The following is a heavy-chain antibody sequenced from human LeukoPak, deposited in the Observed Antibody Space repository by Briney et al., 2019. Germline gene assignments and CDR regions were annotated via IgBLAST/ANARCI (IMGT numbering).Heavy chain of an antibody. Sequence: ASVKVSCEASDSTFTRYGISWVRQAPGQGLEWMGWINPNSGGTNYAQKFQGRVTMTRDTSISTAYMELSRLRSDDTAVYYCARDLSDFWSGYTWTDYYFDYWGQGTLVTVSS. J-gene: IGHJ4*02. V-gene: IGHV1-2*02. CDR1: DSTFTRYG. CDR2: INPNSGGT. D-gene: IGHD3-3*01. CDR3: ARDLSDFWSGYTWTDYYFDY.